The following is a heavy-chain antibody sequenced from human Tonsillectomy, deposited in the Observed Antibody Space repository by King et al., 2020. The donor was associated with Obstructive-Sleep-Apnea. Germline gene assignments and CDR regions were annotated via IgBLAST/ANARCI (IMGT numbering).Heavy chain of an antibody. Sequence: VQLQESGPRLVKPSGTLSLTCAVSGDSISSSNWWSWVRQPPGKGLEWIGEIYHSGRSNYNPSLKSRVAMSIDRSKKYFSLKLTSVTAADAAVYFCAREDSGSGYFAFWGQGALVSVSS. V-gene: IGHV4-4*02. CDR1: GDSISSSNW. J-gene: IGHJ4*02. CDR3: AREDSGSGYFAF. CDR2: IYHSGRS. D-gene: IGHD3-22*01.